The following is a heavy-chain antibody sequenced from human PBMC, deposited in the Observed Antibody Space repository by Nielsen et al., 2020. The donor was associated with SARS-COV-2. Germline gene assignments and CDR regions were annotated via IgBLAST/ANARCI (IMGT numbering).Heavy chain of an antibody. D-gene: IGHD1-14*01. J-gene: IGHJ4*02. CDR3: ARGRRLGTTIFEY. CDR1: GFTFSSYG. V-gene: IGHV3-9*01. CDR2: ISWNSGSI. Sequence: SLRLSCAASGFTFSSYGMHWVRQAPGKGLEWVSGISWNSGSIAYADSVKGRFTISRDNAKNSLHLQMNSLRAEDTAFYYCARGRRLGTTIFEYWGQGTLVTVSS.